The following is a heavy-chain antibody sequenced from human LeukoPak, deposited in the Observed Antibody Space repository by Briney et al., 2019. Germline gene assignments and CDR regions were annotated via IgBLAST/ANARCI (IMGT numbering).Heavy chain of an antibody. J-gene: IGHJ3*02. D-gene: IGHD3-16*01. CDR1: GGSISSGGYS. V-gene: IGHV4-30-2*01. CDR2: IYHSGST. Sequence: SQALSLTCAVSGGSISSGGYSWSWIRQPPGKGLEWIGYIYHSGSTYYNPSLKSRVTISVDRSKNQFSLKLSSVTAADTAVYYCARKNPVWGAFDIWGQGTMVTVSS. CDR3: ARKNPVWGAFDI.